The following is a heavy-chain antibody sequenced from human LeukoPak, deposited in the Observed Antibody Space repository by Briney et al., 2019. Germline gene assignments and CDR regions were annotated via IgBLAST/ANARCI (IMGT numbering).Heavy chain of an antibody. V-gene: IGHV3-23*01. J-gene: IGHJ5*02. Sequence: GGSLRLSCAASGFIFSSYAMSWVRQAPGKGLEWVSVSGGGDTTYYADSVKGRFTISRDNSKNTLYVQMNSPIAEDTAIYYCAKESPVAATGRSWFDPWGQGTLVTVSS. CDR3: AKESPVAATGRSWFDP. CDR1: GFIFSSYA. D-gene: IGHD6-13*01. CDR2: SGGGDTT.